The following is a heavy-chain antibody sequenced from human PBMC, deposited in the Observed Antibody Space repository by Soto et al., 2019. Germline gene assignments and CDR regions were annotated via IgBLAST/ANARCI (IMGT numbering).Heavy chain of an antibody. V-gene: IGHV4-61*01. CDR1: GDSITTGNSISSYF. J-gene: IGHJ4*02. CDR2: VHYTGST. Sequence: QVQLQESGPGLVKPSETLSLTCTVSGDSITTGNSISSYFWSWIRQPPGKGLERIGYVHYTGSTXYIPSLMSRVXXSXDXXQNEYSLRLTAVTAADTAVYFCARRVRGGSEYFDYWGQGTLVTVSS. CDR3: ARRVRGGSEYFDY. D-gene: IGHD3-10*01.